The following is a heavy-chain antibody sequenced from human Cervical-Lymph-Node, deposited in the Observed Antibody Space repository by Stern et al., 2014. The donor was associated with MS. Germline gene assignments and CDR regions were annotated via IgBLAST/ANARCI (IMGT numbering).Heavy chain of an antibody. CDR3: MGVGDAMDV. Sequence: VQLVESGGGVVQPGRSLRLSCAASGFSISSLGMHWVRQAPGKGLEWGAVISFVGSNKKYGDAVKGRFSISSDNSNNTMYLQMNSLRPEDTAVYYCMGVGDAMDVWGQGTTVIVS. CDR1: GFSISSLG. CDR2: ISFVGSNK. J-gene: IGHJ6*02. V-gene: IGHV3-30*03.